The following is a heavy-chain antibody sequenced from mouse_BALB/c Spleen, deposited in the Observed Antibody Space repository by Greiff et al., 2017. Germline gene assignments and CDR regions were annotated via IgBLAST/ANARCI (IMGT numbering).Heavy chain of an antibody. CDR2: ISYDGSN. CDR3: ARDASYGP. V-gene: IGHV3-6*02. J-gene: IGHJ2*01. CDR1: GYSITSGYY. Sequence: DVQLQESGPGLVKPSQSLSLTCSVSGYSITSGYYCNWLRQCPGNKLEWMGYISYDGSNNYAPSLKNRITITRDTSKNQFFLKLNSVTTEDTATYYSARDASYGPWGQGTTLTVSS. D-gene: IGHD1-1*02.